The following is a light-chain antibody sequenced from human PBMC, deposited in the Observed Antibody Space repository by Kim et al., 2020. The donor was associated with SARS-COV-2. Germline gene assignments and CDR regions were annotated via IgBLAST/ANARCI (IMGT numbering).Light chain of an antibody. CDR1: QSIRTW. J-gene: IGKJ2*01. V-gene: IGKV1-5*01. CDR2: DAS. CDR3: QQYDVNPYT. Sequence: SASVGYSVTLNCRDSQSIRTWLSWYPQKSGKAPKVLIYDASTLISWVPSRFDGSGAGTEFTLTISYLQLDDFATYYCQQYDVNPYTFCQGTKLEI.